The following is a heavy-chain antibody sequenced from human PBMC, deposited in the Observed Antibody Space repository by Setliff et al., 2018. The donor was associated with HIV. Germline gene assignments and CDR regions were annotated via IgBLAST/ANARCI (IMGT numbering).Heavy chain of an antibody. Sequence: SETLSLTCTVSGGSISSNSYYWGWFRQPPGKGLEWIGSIYYSGSTNYNPSLKSRVTMSVDTSKNQFSLKLSSVTAADTAVYYCARDASGYSSSWYPFYYYYYMDVWGKGTTVTVSS. CDR1: GGSISSNSYY. J-gene: IGHJ6*03. CDR3: ARDASGYSSSWYPFYYYYYMDV. D-gene: IGHD6-13*01. CDR2: IYYSGST. V-gene: IGHV4-39*07.